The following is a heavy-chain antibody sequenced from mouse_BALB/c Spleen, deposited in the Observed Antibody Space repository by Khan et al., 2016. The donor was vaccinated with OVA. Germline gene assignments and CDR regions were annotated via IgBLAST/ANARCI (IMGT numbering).Heavy chain of an antibody. Sequence: EVQLVESGPGLVKPSQSLSLTCTVTGYSITSDYAWNWIRQFPGNKLEWMGYISYSGSTSYNPSLKSRISITRDTSKNQFFLQLNSVTTEDTATYYCARYYYGSRSYWYFDVWGAGTTVTVSS. CDR3: ARYYYGSRSYWYFDV. CDR1: GYSITSDYA. D-gene: IGHD1-1*01. V-gene: IGHV3-2*02. CDR2: ISYSGST. J-gene: IGHJ1*01.